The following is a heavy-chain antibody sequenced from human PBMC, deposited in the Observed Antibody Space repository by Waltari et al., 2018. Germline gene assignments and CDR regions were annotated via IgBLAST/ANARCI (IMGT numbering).Heavy chain of an antibody. CDR3: ARVLRGTGASGGLDY. CDR1: GYTFTGYY. CDR2: INPNSGGT. V-gene: IGHV1-2*06. D-gene: IGHD3-10*01. J-gene: IGHJ4*02. Sequence: QVQLVQSGAEVKKPGASVKVSCKASGYTFTGYYMHWVRQAPGQGLEWMERINPNSGGTNYAQRFQGRVTMTRDTSISTAYMELSRLRSDDTAVYYCARVLRGTGASGGLDYWGQGTLVTVSS.